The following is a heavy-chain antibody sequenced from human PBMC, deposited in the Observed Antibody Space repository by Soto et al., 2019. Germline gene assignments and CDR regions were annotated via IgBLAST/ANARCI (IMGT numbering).Heavy chain of an antibody. J-gene: IGHJ4*02. Sequence: EVQLVDSGGGLVQPGESLRLSCAGSGFTFSAYAMSWIRQAPGKGLEWVSSISASAITTYNTDSVRGRFTISRDNSRNTVYLQMNGLRAEDTAVYFCAKPPGFNNVVPAYFDYWGGGTRVTVSS. CDR2: ISASAITT. CDR3: AKPPGFNNVVPAYFDY. D-gene: IGHD2-15*01. V-gene: IGHV3-23*04. CDR1: GFTFSAYA.